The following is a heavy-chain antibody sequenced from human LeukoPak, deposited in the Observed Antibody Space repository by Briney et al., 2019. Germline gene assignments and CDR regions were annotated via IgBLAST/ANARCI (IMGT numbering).Heavy chain of an antibody. D-gene: IGHD1-26*01. V-gene: IGHV3-33*08. CDR2: IWYDGSNK. CDR3: ARPGSPASDAFDI. J-gene: IGHJ3*02. Sequence: GSLRLSCAVSGFTFSSYGMHWVRQAPGKGLEWVAVIWYDGSNKYYADSVKGRFTISRDNSKNTLYLQMNSLRAEDTAVYYCARPGSPASDAFDIWGQGTMVTVSS. CDR1: GFTFSSYG.